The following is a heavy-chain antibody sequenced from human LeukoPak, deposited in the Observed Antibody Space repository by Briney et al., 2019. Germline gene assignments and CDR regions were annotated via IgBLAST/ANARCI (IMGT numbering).Heavy chain of an antibody. V-gene: IGHV3-9*01. J-gene: IGHJ4*02. CDR2: ISWKSGSI. CDR3: AKDIRAAGTGGHFDY. D-gene: IGHD6-13*01. CDR1: GFTCDDYA. Sequence: GGSLRLSCAASGFTCDDYAMHWVRQAPGKGLEWASGISWKSGSIGYADSVKGRFTISRDNAKNSLYLQMNRVRAEDSALSSCAKDIRAAGTGGHFDYWRQGTLVTVSS.